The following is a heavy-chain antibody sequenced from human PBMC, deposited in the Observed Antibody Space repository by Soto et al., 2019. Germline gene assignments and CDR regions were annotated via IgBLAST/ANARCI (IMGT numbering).Heavy chain of an antibody. Sequence: GGSLRLSCAASGFTLSNYAMYWVRQAPGKGLEWVSAITSGGDTTYYADSVKGRFTISRDTSKNTLYLQMNSLTAEDTAVYYCTKGQVTTSNLDYWGQGTLVTVSS. CDR2: ITSGGDTT. CDR3: TKGQVTTSNLDY. V-gene: IGHV3-23*01. J-gene: IGHJ4*02. D-gene: IGHD1-1*01. CDR1: GFTLSNYA.